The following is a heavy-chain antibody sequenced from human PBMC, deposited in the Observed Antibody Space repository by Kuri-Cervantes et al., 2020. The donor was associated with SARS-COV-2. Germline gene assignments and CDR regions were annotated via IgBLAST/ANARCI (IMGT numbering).Heavy chain of an antibody. Sequence: GESLKISCAASGLTASINYMSWVRQAPGKGLEWVSLIYRGGTMYYTDSVKGRFTISRDHSMTTVYLQMSGLRVDDTAVYYCGAMEAVAPIGYWGQGTLVTVSS. V-gene: IGHV3-53*01. D-gene: IGHD6-19*01. CDR3: GAMEAVAPIGY. CDR1: GLTASINY. J-gene: IGHJ4*02. CDR2: IYRGGTM.